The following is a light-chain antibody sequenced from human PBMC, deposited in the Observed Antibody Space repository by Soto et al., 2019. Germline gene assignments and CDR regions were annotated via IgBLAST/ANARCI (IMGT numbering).Light chain of an antibody. V-gene: IGKV1-16*01. CDR2: ATS. CDR1: QVISKY. Sequence: DIQMTQSPSSLSASVGDRVTITCRASQVISKYIGWFQQKPGKAPKSLIYATSRLQSGVPTRFSGSGAGTDFTLTISSLQPEDFATYYCQQYDSYPRTFGQGTKLE. J-gene: IGKJ2*01. CDR3: QQYDSYPRT.